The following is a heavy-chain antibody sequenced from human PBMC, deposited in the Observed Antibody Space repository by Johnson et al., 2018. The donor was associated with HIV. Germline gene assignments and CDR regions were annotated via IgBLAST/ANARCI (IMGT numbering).Heavy chain of an antibody. V-gene: IGHV3-30*02. CDR1: GFTFSSYG. J-gene: IGHJ3*02. D-gene: IGHD6-13*01. CDR3: ARGAAGAFDI. CDR2: IRYDGRNK. Sequence: VQLVESGGGVVQPGGSLRLSCAASGFTFSSYGMHWVRQAPGKGLEWVACIRYDGRNKYYADSVKGRFTISRDNSKNTLYLQMNSLRAEDTAVYYCARGAAGAFDIWGQGTMVTVSS.